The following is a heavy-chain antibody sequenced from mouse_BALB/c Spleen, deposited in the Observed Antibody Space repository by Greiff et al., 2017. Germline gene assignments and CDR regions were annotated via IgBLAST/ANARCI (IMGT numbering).Heavy chain of an antibody. Sequence: VKLVESGPGLVAPSQSLSITCTVSGFSLTSYGVHWVRQPPGKGLEWLGVIWAGGSTNYNSALMSRLSISKDNSKSQVFLKMNSLQTDDTAMYYCARKGIYYGNSAWFAYWGQGTLVTVSA. J-gene: IGHJ3*01. CDR2: IWAGGST. CDR1: GFSLTSYG. CDR3: ARKGIYYGNSAWFAY. V-gene: IGHV2-9*02. D-gene: IGHD2-1*01.